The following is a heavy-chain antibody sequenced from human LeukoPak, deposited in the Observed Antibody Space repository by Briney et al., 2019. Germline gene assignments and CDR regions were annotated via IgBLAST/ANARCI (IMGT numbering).Heavy chain of an antibody. J-gene: IGHJ3*02. CDR2: IYFSGST. CDR3: ARQGYCSGGSCYPEAAFDI. CDR1: GGSISSRTYY. Sequence: PSETLSLTCTVSGGSISSRTYYWGWIRQPPGKGLEWIGSIYFSGSTYYNPSLKSRVHISVDTSKNQFSLKLSSVTAADTAVYYCARQGYCSGGSCYPEAAFDIWGPGTMVTVSS. D-gene: IGHD2-15*01. V-gene: IGHV4-39*01.